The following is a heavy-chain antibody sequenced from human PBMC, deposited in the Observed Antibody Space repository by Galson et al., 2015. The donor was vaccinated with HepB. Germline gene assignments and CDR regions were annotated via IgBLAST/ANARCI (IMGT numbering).Heavy chain of an antibody. D-gene: IGHD3-22*01. Sequence: QSGAEVKKPGESLRISCKGSGYSFTSYWISWVRQMPGKGLEWMGRIDPSDSYTNYSPSFQGHVTISADKSISTAYLQWSSLKASDTAMYYCASTYYYDSSGSILAPGDFDYWGQGTLVTVSS. CDR3: ASTYYYDSSGSILAPGDFDY. CDR2: IDPSDSYT. J-gene: IGHJ4*02. V-gene: IGHV5-10-1*01. CDR1: GYSFTSYW.